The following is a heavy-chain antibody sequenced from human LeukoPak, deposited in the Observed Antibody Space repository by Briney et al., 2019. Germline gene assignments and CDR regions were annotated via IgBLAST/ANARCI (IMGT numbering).Heavy chain of an antibody. CDR2: IYYSGST. J-gene: IGHJ4*02. Sequence: SETLSLTCTVSGGSISSSSYYWGWIRQPPGKGLEWIGSIYYSGSTYYNPSLKSRFTISVDTSKNQFSLKLSSVPAADTAVYYCARHVVGSISGYYFYFDYWGQGTLVTVSS. CDR3: ARHVVGSISGYYFYFDY. V-gene: IGHV4-39*07. D-gene: IGHD3-22*01. CDR1: GGSISSSSYY.